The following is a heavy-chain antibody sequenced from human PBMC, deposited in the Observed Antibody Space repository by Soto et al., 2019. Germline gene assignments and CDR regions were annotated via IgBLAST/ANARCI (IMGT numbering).Heavy chain of an antibody. CDR1: GFPISSGYF. CDR3: ARDSSGYYWFDP. V-gene: IGHV4-38-2*02. D-gene: IGHD3-22*01. J-gene: IGHJ5*02. CDR2: IYHSGTT. Sequence: SETLSLTCAVSGFPISSGYFWGWIRQPPGKGPEWLGSIYHSGTTYYNPSVKGRVTISVDTSKNQFSLKMSSVTAPDTAVYYCARDSSGYYWFDPWGQGTLVTVSS.